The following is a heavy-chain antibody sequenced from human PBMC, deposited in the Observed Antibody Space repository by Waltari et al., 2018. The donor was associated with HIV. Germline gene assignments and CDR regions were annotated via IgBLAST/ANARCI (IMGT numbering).Heavy chain of an antibody. CDR1: GGSISNSRYY. J-gene: IGHJ6*02. V-gene: IGHV4-39*01. CDR3: ARVSTWFHLEGGDV. Sequence: QLQLQESGPGLVKPSETLSLTCTVSGGSISNSRYYWGWIRQPPGRGLEWIGSIYYNGNTYHDPSLQSRVTISEDTSKSQFSLKLSSVTAADTAIHYCARVSTWFHLEGGDVCGQGTTVTVSS. CDR2: IYYNGNT. D-gene: IGHD3-3*01.